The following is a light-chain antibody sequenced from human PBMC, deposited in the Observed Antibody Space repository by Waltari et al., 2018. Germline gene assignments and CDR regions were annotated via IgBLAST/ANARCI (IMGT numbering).Light chain of an antibody. V-gene: IGKV3-20*01. CDR2: GAS. CDR1: QSLTKRY. CDR3: QQYGSSILYT. J-gene: IGKJ2*01. Sequence: VLTQSPATLSLSPGERATLSCRASQSLTKRYLAWYQQKPGQAPRLLIYGASSRAAGIPERFSGSGSGTDFTLTISRLEPEDFAVYYCQQYGSSILYTFGQGTKVEIK.